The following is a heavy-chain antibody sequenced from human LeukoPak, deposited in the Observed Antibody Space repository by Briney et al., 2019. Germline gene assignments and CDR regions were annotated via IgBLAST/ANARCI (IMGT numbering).Heavy chain of an antibody. CDR3: AKDIGAYSSSWIGVFDY. V-gene: IGHV3-9*01. CDR1: GFTFDDYA. J-gene: IGHJ4*02. CDR2: ISWNSGSI. D-gene: IGHD6-13*01. Sequence: GGSLRLSCAASGFTFDDYAMHWVRQAPGKGLEWVSGISWNSGSIGYADSVRGRFTISRDNAKNSLYLQMNSLRAEDTALYYCAKDIGAYSSSWIGVFDYWGQGTLVTVSS.